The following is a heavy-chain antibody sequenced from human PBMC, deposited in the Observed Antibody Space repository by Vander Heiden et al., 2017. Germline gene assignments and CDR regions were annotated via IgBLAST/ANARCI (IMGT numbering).Heavy chain of an antibody. CDR3: ARTTVSYNWKEFADY. J-gene: IGHJ4*02. V-gene: IGHV1-2*02. CDR1: GYPFTGYY. D-gene: IGHD1-20*01. Sequence: QVQLVQSGAEVKKPGASVKVSCKASGYPFTGYYMHWGRQAPGQGREWMGWINPNSGGTNYAQKFQGRVTMTRDTSISTAYMELSRLRSDDTAVYYWARTTVSYNWKEFADYWGQGTLVTVSS. CDR2: INPNSGGT.